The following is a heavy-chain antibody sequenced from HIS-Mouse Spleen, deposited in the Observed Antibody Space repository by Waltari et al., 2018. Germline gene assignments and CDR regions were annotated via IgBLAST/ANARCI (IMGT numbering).Heavy chain of an antibody. Sequence: QLQLQESGPGLVKPSETLSLTCTVSGGYISSSSYSRGWIRQPPGKGLEWIGSIYYSGSTYYNPSLKSRVTISVDTSKNQFSLKLSSVTAADTAVYYCAREIPYSSSWYDWYFDLWGRGTLVTVSS. CDR2: IYYSGST. D-gene: IGHD6-13*01. CDR3: AREIPYSSSWYDWYFDL. J-gene: IGHJ2*01. V-gene: IGHV4-39*07. CDR1: GGYISSSSYS.